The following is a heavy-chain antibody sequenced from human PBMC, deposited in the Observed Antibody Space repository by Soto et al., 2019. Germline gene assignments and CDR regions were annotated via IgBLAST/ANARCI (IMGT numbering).Heavy chain of an antibody. CDR1: GFTVSSKY. D-gene: IGHD2-15*01. CDR3: ARDDVLCDGGRCYGVPLDV. V-gene: IGHV3-66*01. J-gene: IGHJ6*04. Sequence: EVHLVESGGGLVQPGGSLRLSCAASGFTVSSKYMSWVRQAPGKGLEWVSLIQSGGPTYYADSVKGRFTISRDTSENTMHLQMYSLRAEDTAVYYCARDDVLCDGGRCYGVPLDVWGKGNTVTVSS. CDR2: IQSGGPT.